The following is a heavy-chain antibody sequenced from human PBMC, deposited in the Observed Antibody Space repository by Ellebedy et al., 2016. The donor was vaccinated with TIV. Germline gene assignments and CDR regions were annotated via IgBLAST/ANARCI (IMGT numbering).Heavy chain of an antibody. Sequence: MPSETLSLTCTVSGGSISPYYWSWIRQPPGKGLEWIGYIYYSGSTYYNPSLKSRVTISVDTSKNQFSLKLSSVTAADTAVYYCARRITMVRGVPTPGYFDLWGRGTLVTVSS. D-gene: IGHD3-10*01. CDR3: ARRITMVRGVPTPGYFDL. V-gene: IGHV4-59*06. J-gene: IGHJ2*01. CDR2: IYYSGST. CDR1: GGSISPYY.